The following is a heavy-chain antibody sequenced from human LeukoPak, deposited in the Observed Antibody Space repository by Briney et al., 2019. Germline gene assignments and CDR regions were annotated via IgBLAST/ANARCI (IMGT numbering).Heavy chain of an antibody. V-gene: IGHV3-21*01. CDR1: GFTFSYYS. J-gene: IGHJ6*03. D-gene: IGHD6-13*01. CDR2: ISSSSSLI. CDR3: AKVDRGDYSSSPVSYYNYYMNV. Sequence: GGSLRLSCAASGFTFSYYSMNWVRQAPGRGLEWVSCISSSSSLIFYSDSVRGRFTISRDNAKNLLYLHMNSLRVEDTAVYYCAKVDRGDYSSSPVSYYNYYMNVWGKGTTVTVSS.